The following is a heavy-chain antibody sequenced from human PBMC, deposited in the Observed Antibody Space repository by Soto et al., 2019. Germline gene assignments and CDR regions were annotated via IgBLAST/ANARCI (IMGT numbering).Heavy chain of an antibody. J-gene: IGHJ3*02. CDR1: GFTFSSYS. Sequence: GESLKISCAASGFTFSSYSMNWVRQAPGKGLEWVSSISSSSSYIYYADSVKGRFTISRDNAKNSLYLQMNSLRAEDTAVYYCARENPKRTLDAFDIWGQGTMVTVSS. V-gene: IGHV3-21*01. CDR2: ISSSSSYI. CDR3: ARENPKRTLDAFDI.